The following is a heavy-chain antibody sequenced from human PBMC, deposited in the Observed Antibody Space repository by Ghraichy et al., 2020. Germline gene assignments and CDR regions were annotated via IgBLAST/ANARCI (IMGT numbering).Heavy chain of an antibody. CDR1: GFTFSSYS. D-gene: IGHD3-9*01. V-gene: IGHV3-48*04. J-gene: IGHJ4*02. CDR3: ASGGYFDLGGY. Sequence: GGSLRLSCAASGFTFSSYSMNWVRQAPVKGLEWVSYISSSSSTIYYADSVKGRFTISRDNAKNSLYLQMNSLRAEDTAVYYCASGGYFDLGGYWGQGTLVTVSS. CDR2: ISSSSSTI.